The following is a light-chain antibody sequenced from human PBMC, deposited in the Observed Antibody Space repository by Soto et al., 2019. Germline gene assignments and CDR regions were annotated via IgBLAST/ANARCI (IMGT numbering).Light chain of an antibody. CDR3: QQYGSSPRT. CDR2: DAS. CDR1: QSVSSN. V-gene: IGKV3-20*01. Sequence: IVMTQSPATLSVSPWERATLSCRASQSVSSNLAWYQQKPGQAPRLLIYDASNRATGVPARFSGSGSGTDFTLTISRLEPEDFAVYYCQQYGSSPRTFGQGTKVDIK. J-gene: IGKJ1*01.